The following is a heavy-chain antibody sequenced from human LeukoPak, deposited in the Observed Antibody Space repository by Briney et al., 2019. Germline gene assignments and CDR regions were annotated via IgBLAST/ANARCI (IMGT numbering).Heavy chain of an antibody. V-gene: IGHV4-4*07. CDR1: GGSISSYY. CDR2: IYTSGST. J-gene: IGHJ3*02. Sequence: SETLSLTCTVSGGSISSYYWSWIRQPAGKGLEWIGRIYTSGSTNYNPSLKSRVTMSVDTSKNQFSLKLSSVTAADTALYYCAKDGVAVAGTLNAFDIWGQGTMVTVSS. D-gene: IGHD6-19*01. CDR3: AKDGVAVAGTLNAFDI.